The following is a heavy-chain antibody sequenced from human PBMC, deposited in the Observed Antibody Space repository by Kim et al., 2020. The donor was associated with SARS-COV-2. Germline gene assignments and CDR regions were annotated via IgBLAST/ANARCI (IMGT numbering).Heavy chain of an antibody. Sequence: GGSLRLSCAASGFTFSSYEMNWVRQAPGKGLEWVSYISSSGSTIYYADSVMGRFTISRDNAKNSLYLQMNSLRAEDTAVYYCARGGDTIFGQGGMDVWGQGTTVTVSS. CDR2: ISSSGSTI. D-gene: IGHD3-3*01. J-gene: IGHJ6*02. CDR1: GFTFSSYE. CDR3: ARGGDTIFGQGGMDV. V-gene: IGHV3-48*03.